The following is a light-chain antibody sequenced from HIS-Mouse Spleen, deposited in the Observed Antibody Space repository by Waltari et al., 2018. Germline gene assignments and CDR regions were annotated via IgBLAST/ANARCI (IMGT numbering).Light chain of an antibody. CDR3: QQLNSYPPT. J-gene: IGKJ1*01. V-gene: IGKV1-9*01. CDR2: AAS. CDR1: QGISSY. Sequence: DIQLTQSPTFLSASGGDSVTSTCRASQGISSYLAWYQQKPGKAPKLLIYAASTLQSGVPSRFSGSGSGTEFTLTISSLQPEDFATYYCQQLNSYPPTFGQGTKVEIK.